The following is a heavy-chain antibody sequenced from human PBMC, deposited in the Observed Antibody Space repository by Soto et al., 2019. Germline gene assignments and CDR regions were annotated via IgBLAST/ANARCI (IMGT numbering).Heavy chain of an antibody. CDR2: IYYDGST. Sequence: ASETQSLTCTVSGGSINNNNYYWAWIRQPPGKGLSWIASIYYDGSTYYNSSLKSRVTISRDTSKNHFSLRLTSMTAADTAVYYCATVLVGATRHPDSDSWGQGTLVTVSS. CDR1: GGSINNNNYY. J-gene: IGHJ4*02. CDR3: ATVLVGATRHPDSDS. D-gene: IGHD2-15*01. V-gene: IGHV4-39*02.